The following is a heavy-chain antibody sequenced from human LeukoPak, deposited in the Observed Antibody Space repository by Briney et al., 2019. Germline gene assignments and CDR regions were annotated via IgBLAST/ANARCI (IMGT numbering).Heavy chain of an antibody. V-gene: IGHV4-39*07. D-gene: IGHD2-21*02. CDR2: IYYSGST. CDR1: GGSISSSSYY. J-gene: IGHJ6*03. Sequence: PSETLSLTCTVSGGSISSSSYYWGWIRQPPGKGLEWIGSIYYSGSTNYNPSLKSRVTISVDTSKNQFSLKLSSVTAADTAVYYCARGATVVTASYYYYYYMDVWGKGTTVTVSS. CDR3: ARGATVVTASYYYYYYMDV.